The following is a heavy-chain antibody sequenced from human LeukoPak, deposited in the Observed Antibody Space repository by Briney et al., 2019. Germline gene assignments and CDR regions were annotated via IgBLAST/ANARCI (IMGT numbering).Heavy chain of an antibody. CDR2: ISGSSGST. Sequence: GGSLRLSCAASGFTINSNAMSWVRQAPGKGLKWVSGISGSSGSTYYADSVKGRFTISRDISENTLYLQMNSLRADDTVVYHCAKSLGGDYYYYGMDVWGQGTTVTVSS. J-gene: IGHJ6*02. V-gene: IGHV3-23*01. D-gene: IGHD4-17*01. CDR1: GFTINSNA. CDR3: AKSLGGDYYYYGMDV.